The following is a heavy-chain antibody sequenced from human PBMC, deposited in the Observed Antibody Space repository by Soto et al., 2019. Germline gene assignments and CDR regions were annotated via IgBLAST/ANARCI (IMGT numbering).Heavy chain of an antibody. CDR2: ISYDGSNK. J-gene: IGHJ5*01. V-gene: IGHV3-30-3*01. Sequence: GGSLRLSCTASGVTFSSYAKHWFRQAPGKGQEWVAVISYDGSNKYYADSVKGRFTISRDNSKNTLYLQMNSLRAEDTAVYYCARDRGGYCFSSSCPRPRKSFDSWGPGPLVTVSS. CDR1: GVTFSSYA. D-gene: IGHD2-2*01. CDR3: ARDRGGYCFSSSCPRPRKSFDS.